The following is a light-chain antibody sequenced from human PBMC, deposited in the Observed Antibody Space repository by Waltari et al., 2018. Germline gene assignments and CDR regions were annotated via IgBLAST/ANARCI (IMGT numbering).Light chain of an antibody. CDR3: CSAAGSSTLV. Sequence: QSALTQPASVSGSPGQSITISCTGTSRDVGGYNYVSWYQQHPGKAPKLMIYDVSKRPSGVSNSFPGSRAGNTAVLTISGLQAEDEADYYCCSAAGSSTLVFGGGTKLTVL. CDR2: DVS. CDR1: SRDVGGYNY. V-gene: IGLV2-23*02. J-gene: IGLJ2*01.